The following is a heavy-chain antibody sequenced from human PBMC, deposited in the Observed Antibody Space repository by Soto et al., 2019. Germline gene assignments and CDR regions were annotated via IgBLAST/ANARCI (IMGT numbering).Heavy chain of an antibody. CDR1: GGSISSSSYY. CDR2: IYYSGST. CDR3: ARKRRYSSSWYPRAAFDI. V-gene: IGHV4-39*01. J-gene: IGHJ3*02. D-gene: IGHD6-13*01. Sequence: SETLSLTCTVSGGSISSSSYYWGWIRQPPGKGLEWIGSIYYSGSTYYNPSLKSRVTISVDTSKNQLSLKLSSVTAADTAVYYCARKRRYSSSWYPRAAFDIWGQGTMVTVSS.